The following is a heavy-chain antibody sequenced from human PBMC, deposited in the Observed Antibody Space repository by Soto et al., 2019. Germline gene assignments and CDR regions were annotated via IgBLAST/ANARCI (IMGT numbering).Heavy chain of an antibody. V-gene: IGHV4-59*08. CDR3: ARQRGGSGSYYYYGMDV. Sequence: SETLSLTCTVSGGSISSYYWSWIRQPPGKGLEWIGYIYYSGSTNYNPSLKSRVTISVDTSKNQFSLKLSSVTAADTAVYYCARQRGGSGSYYYYGMDVWGQGTTVTVSS. D-gene: IGHD3-10*01. CDR2: IYYSGST. CDR1: GGSISSYY. J-gene: IGHJ6*02.